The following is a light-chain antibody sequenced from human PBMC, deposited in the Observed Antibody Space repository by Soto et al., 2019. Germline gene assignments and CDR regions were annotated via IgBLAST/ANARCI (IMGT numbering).Light chain of an antibody. V-gene: IGLV1-40*01. Sequence: QSVLTQPPSVSGAPGQRVTISCTGSSSNIGAGYDVHWYQQLPGTAPKLLIYGNSNRPSGVPDRFSGSKSGTSASLANTGLQAEDEADYSRQSYGSSLSGVVFGGGTKLTVL. J-gene: IGLJ2*01. CDR1: SSNIGAGYD. CDR3: QSYGSSLSGVV. CDR2: GNS.